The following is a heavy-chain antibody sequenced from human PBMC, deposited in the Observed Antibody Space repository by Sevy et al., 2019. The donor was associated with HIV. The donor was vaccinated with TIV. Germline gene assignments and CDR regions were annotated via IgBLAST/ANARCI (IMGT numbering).Heavy chain of an antibody. Sequence: ASVKVSCKASGYTFTSYGISWVRQAPGQGLEWMGWISTYNTVRNSAQKFHDRVTMTIDTSTSTAYMELRGLGSDDTAVYYCARSTQVAGRSNWFDPLGQGTLVTVSS. V-gene: IGHV1-18*01. D-gene: IGHD6-19*01. J-gene: IGHJ5*02. CDR1: GYTFTSYG. CDR3: ARSTQVAGRSNWFDP. CDR2: ISTYNTVR.